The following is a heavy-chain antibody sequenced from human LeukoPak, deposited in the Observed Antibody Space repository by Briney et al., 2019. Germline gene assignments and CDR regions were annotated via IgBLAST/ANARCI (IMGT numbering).Heavy chain of an antibody. J-gene: IGHJ4*02. CDR2: INPNSGGT. CDR3: ARGEPEYSSSLFYFDY. D-gene: IGHD6-6*01. Sequence: ASVKVSCKASGYTFTGCYMHWVRQAPGQGLEWMGWINPNSGGTNYAQKFQGWVTMTRDTSISTAYMELSRLRSDDTAVYYCARGEPEYSSSLFYFDYWGQGTLVTASS. V-gene: IGHV1-2*04. CDR1: GYTFTGCY.